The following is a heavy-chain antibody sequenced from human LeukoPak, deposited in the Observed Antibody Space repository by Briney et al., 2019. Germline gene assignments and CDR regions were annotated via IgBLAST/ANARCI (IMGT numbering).Heavy chain of an antibody. CDR3: ARNWFQLEPPH. V-gene: IGHV3-33*08. CDR1: GFTVSSNY. CDR2: IWYDGSNK. Sequence: QAGGSLRLSCAASGFTVSSNYMTWVRQAPGKGLEWVAVIWYDGSNKYYADSVKGRFTISRDNSKNTLSLQMNSLRAEDTAMYYCARNWFQLEPPHWGQGTLVTVSS. D-gene: IGHD1-1*01. J-gene: IGHJ4*02.